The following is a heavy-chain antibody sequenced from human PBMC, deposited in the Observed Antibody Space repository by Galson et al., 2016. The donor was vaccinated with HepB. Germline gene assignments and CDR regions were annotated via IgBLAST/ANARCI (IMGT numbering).Heavy chain of an antibody. V-gene: IGHV3-9*01. CDR2: ISWNSGNR. D-gene: IGHD3-3*01. CDR3: AKASYDFWSGYYSVEKYYFDY. J-gene: IGHJ4*02. Sequence: SLRLSCAASGFTFDDYAMHWVRQAPGKGLEWVSAISWNSGNRGYADSVKGRFTISRDNAKNSLYLQMNSLRPEDTALYYCAKASYDFWSGYYSVEKYYFDYGGQGTLVTVSS. CDR1: GFTFDDYA.